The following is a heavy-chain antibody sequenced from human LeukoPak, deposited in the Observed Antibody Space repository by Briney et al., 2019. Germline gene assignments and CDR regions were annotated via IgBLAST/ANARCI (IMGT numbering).Heavy chain of an antibody. Sequence: GRSLRLSCAASGFTFDDYAMPWVRHAPGKGLEWVSGISWNSGSIGYADSVKGRFTISRDNAKNSLYLQMNSLRAEDTALYYCAKGGFPRSGHNWFDPWGQGTLVTVSS. J-gene: IGHJ5*02. CDR1: GFTFDDYA. V-gene: IGHV3-9*01. CDR2: ISWNSGSI. CDR3: AKGGFPRSGHNWFDP.